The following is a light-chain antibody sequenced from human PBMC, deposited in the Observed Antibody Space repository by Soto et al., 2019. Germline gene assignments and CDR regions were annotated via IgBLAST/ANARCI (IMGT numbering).Light chain of an antibody. CDR2: GAS. V-gene: IGKV3-20*01. CDR1: QSVTNSF. CDR3: QQYVRSPWA. J-gene: IGKJ1*01. Sequence: EIVLAQSPGTLSLSPGERATLSCRASQSVTNSFLAWYQQKPGQAPRLLIYGASRRATGIPDRFTGSGSGTDFTLTISRLEPEDFAVYYCQQYVRSPWACGQGTKV.